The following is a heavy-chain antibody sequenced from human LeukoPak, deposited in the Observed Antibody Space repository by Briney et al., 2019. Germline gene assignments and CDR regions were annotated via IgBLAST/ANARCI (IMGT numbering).Heavy chain of an antibody. D-gene: IGHD4-11*01. V-gene: IGHV1-46*01. CDR1: GYTFTKYY. CDR3: ARGGRPDYTDPYEPHLDF. Sequence: ASVKVSCKTSGYTFTKYYIHWVRQAPGQGLEWMAMINPQIGNTIYAQKFQNRVTMSTDTSTRLAYMTLSRLTSEDTAIYYCARGGRPDYTDPYEPHLDFWGQGALVTVSS. CDR2: INPQIGNT. J-gene: IGHJ4*02.